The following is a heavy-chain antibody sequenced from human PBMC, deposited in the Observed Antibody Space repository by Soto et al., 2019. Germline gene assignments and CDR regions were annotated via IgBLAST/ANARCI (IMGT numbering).Heavy chain of an antibody. CDR1: GYTFTSYY. V-gene: IGHV1-46*01. CDR3: ARVQPYYYDSSGSNRAYGMDV. D-gene: IGHD3-22*01. J-gene: IGHJ6*02. Sequence: ASVKVSCKASGYTFTSYYMHWVRQAPGQGLEWMGIINPSGGSTSYAQKFQGRVTMTRDTSTSTVYMELSSLRSEDTAVYYCARVQPYYYDSSGSNRAYGMDVWGQRTTVTVSS. CDR2: INPSGGST.